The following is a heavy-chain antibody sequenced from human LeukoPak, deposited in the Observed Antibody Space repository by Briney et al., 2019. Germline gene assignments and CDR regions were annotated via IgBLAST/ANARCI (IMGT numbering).Heavy chain of an antibody. V-gene: IGHV3-9*01. J-gene: IGHJ4*02. D-gene: IGHD6-19*01. CDR2: TSWNSGSI. Sequence: GGSLRLSCAASGFTFDDYAMHWVRQAPGKGLEWVSGTSWNSGSIGYADSVKGRFTISRDNSKSTLYLQMNSLRAEDTAVYYCAKPVTGSIFDYWGRGTLVTVSS. CDR3: AKPVTGSIFDY. CDR1: GFTFDDYA.